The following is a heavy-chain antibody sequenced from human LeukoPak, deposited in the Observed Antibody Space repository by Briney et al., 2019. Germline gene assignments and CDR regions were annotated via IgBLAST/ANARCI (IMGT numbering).Heavy chain of an antibody. J-gene: IGHJ4*02. Sequence: GGSLRLSCAASGFTFSSYGMHWVRQAPGKGLEWVAVISYDGSNKYYADSVKGRFTISRDNSKNTLYLQMNSLRAEDTAVYYCARDSGDTVMVNWGQGTLVTVSS. CDR2: ISYDGSNK. D-gene: IGHD5-18*01. CDR1: GFTFSSYG. CDR3: ARDSGDTVMVN. V-gene: IGHV3-30*03.